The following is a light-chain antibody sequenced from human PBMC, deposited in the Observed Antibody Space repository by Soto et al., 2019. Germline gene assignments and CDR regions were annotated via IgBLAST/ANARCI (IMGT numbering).Light chain of an antibody. CDR1: SSDVGGYNY. CDR3: TSYTSSATVV. J-gene: IGLJ2*01. Sequence: QSALTQPASVPGSPGQSITISCTGTSSDVGGYNYVSWYQQHPGEAPKLMIYEVSNRPSGVSNRFSGSKSGNTASLTISGLQAEDEADYYCTSYTSSATVVFGGGTKLTVL. V-gene: IGLV2-14*01. CDR2: EVS.